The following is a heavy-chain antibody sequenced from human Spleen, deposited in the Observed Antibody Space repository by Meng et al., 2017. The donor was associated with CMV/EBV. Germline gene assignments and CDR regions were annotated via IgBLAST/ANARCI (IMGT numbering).Heavy chain of an antibody. V-gene: IGHV1-46*01. Sequence: ASVKVSCKASGYTFTNYYLHWVRQAPGQGLEWMGLINPSGGSTDYAQKFQGRVTMTRDASTRTVYMELSRLRSDDTAVYYCARDQGYCSSTSCAAYFDYWGQGTLVTVSS. CDR1: GYTFTNYY. CDR2: INPSGGST. CDR3: ARDQGYCSSTSCAAYFDY. J-gene: IGHJ4*02. D-gene: IGHD2-2*01.